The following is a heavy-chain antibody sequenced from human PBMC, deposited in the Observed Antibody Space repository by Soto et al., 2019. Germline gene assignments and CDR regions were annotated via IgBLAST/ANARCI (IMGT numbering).Heavy chain of an antibody. D-gene: IGHD4-17*01. V-gene: IGHV3-9*01. CDR1: GFTFDDYA. Sequence: EVQVVESGGGLVQPGRSLRLSCAASGFTFDDYAMHWVRQAPGKGLEWVSGISWNSGSIGYADSVKGRFTISRDNAKNSLYLQMNSLRAEDTALYYCAKDRNGDYVLDYWGQGTLVTVSS. CDR2: ISWNSGSI. CDR3: AKDRNGDYVLDY. J-gene: IGHJ4*02.